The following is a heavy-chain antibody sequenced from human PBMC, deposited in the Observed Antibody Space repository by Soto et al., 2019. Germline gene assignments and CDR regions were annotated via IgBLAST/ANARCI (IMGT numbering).Heavy chain of an antibody. Sequence: GASVKVSCKASGYTFTSYGITWMRQAPGQGLEWMGWISAYTGNTNYAQKLQGRVTMITDTTTSTGYMELRSLRSDDTAVYYCARGWLSVSYVGWFDSWGQGTLVTVSS. CDR3: ARGWLSVSYVGWFDS. D-gene: IGHD1-26*01. CDR2: ISAYTGNT. V-gene: IGHV1-18*01. J-gene: IGHJ5*01. CDR1: GYTFTSYG.